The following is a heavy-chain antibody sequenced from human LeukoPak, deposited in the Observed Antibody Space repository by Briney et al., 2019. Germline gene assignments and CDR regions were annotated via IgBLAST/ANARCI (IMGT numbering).Heavy chain of an antibody. J-gene: IGHJ4*02. D-gene: IGHD3-10*01. CDR3: ARDYGQFDY. CDR1: GGSISSSSYY. V-gene: IGHV4-39*07. CDR2: IYYSGST. Sequence: PSETLSLTCTVSGGSISSSSYYWGWIRQPPGKGLEWIGSIYYSGSTYYNPSLKSRVTISVDTSKNQFSLKLSSVTAADTAVYYCARDYGQFDYWGQGTLVTVSS.